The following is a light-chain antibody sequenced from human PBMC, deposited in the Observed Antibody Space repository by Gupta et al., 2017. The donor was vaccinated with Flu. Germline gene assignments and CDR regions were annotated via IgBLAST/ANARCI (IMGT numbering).Light chain of an antibody. J-gene: IGLJ3*02. CDR2: DNH. Sequence: RVFISCSGSNSNIGSNPVNWYQQVPGTAPKILMYDNHQRPSGVPDRFSGSKSGTSASLAISGLQSEDEADYYCAAWDDSLNGRVFGGGTKMTVL. CDR1: NSNIGSNP. V-gene: IGLV1-44*01. CDR3: AAWDDSLNGRV.